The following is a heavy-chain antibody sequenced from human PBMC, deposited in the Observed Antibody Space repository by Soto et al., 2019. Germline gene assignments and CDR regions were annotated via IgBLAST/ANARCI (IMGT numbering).Heavy chain of an antibody. Sequence: ASVKVSCKASGGTFSSYAISWVRQAPGQGLEWMGGIIPIFGTANYAQKFQGRVTITADESTSTAYMELSSLRSEDTAVYYCARGNTIFGVVTPSWFDPWAREPWSPSPQ. CDR3: ARGNTIFGVVTPSWFDP. CDR1: GGTFSSYA. CDR2: IIPIFGTA. D-gene: IGHD3-3*01. V-gene: IGHV1-69*13. J-gene: IGHJ5*02.